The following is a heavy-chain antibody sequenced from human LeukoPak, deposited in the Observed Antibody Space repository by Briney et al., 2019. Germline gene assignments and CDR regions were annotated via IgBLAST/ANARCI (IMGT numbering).Heavy chain of an antibody. Sequence: PGGSLRLSCAASGFTFSTAWMHWVRHAPGKGLVWVSRIYSDGSDKIYADSVRGRFTISRDNAKNTVYLQMNSLRAEDSAVYYCASDSGHAFYFWGQGTMVTVSS. J-gene: IGHJ3*01. D-gene: IGHD3-10*01. CDR3: ASDSGHAFYF. CDR2: IYSDGSDK. V-gene: IGHV3-74*01. CDR1: GFTFSTAW.